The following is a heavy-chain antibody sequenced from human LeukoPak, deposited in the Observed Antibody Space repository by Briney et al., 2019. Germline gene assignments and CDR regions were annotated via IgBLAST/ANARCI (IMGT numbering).Heavy chain of an antibody. D-gene: IGHD2-2*01. CDR3: ARNANPRSTLDY. Sequence: PSETLSLTCVVSGYSMSSGYYWGWIRPPPGKGLEWIGSIYRSGSTYYSPSLKRRVTISVDTSKNQFSFKLSSVTAADKAVDYCARNANPRSTLDYWGQGTLVTVSS. V-gene: IGHV4-38-2*01. J-gene: IGHJ4*02. CDR2: IYRSGST. CDR1: GYSMSSGYY.